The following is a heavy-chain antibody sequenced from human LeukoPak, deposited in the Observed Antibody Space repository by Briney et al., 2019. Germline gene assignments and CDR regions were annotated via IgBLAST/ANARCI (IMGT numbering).Heavy chain of an antibody. CDR3: ARGDGPIHGRYYFDY. V-gene: IGHV6-1*01. D-gene: IGHD3-10*01. CDR2: TFYRSKWSS. J-gene: IGHJ4*02. Sequence: SQTLSLTCAVSGDSVSGKSVAWNWIRQSPSRGHEWLVRTFYRSKWSSEYATSMKGRITINPDTSKNQFSLQLISVTPEDTAVYYCARGDGPIHGRYYFDYWGQGTLITVSS. CDR1: GDSVSGKSVA.